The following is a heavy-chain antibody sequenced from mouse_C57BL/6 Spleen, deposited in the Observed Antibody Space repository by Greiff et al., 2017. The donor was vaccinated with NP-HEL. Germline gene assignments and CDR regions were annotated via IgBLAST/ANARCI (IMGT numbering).Heavy chain of an antibody. J-gene: IGHJ2*01. CDR1: GYTFTDYN. CDR2: INPNNGGT. V-gene: IGHV1-18*01. D-gene: IGHD1-1*01. Sequence: VQLKESGPELVKPGASVKIPCKASGYTFTDYNMDWVKQSHGKSLEWIGDINPNNGGTIYNQKFKGKATLTVDKSSSTAYMELRSLTSEDTAVYYCARSYGSSYYFDYWGQGTTLTVSS. CDR3: ARSYGSSYYFDY.